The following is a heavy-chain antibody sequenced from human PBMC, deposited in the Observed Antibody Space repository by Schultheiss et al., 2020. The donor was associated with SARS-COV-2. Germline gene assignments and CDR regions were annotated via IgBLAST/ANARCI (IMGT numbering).Heavy chain of an antibody. CDR3: ARGSTKKKGADYGMDV. CDR1: GFTFSGSA. D-gene: IGHD5/OR15-5a*01. Sequence: GGSLRLSCAASGFTFSGSAMHWVRQASGKGLEWVGRIRSKANSYATAYAASVKGRFTISRDDSKKTLYLQMNSLRAEDTAVYYCARGSTKKKGADYGMDVWGQGTTVTVSS. CDR2: IRSKANSYAT. V-gene: IGHV3-73*01. J-gene: IGHJ6*02.